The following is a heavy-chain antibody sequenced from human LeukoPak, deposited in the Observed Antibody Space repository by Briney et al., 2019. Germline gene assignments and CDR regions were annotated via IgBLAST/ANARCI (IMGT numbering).Heavy chain of an antibody. CDR3: ATAGAMVRGVPIDY. J-gene: IGHJ4*02. D-gene: IGHD3-10*01. Sequence: ASVKVSCKAPGGTFSSYAISWVRQAPGKGLEWMGGFDPEDGETIYAQKFQGRVTMTEDTSTDTAYMELSSLRSEDTAVYYCATAGAMVRGVPIDYWGQGTLVTVSS. CDR2: FDPEDGET. CDR1: GGTFSSYA. V-gene: IGHV1-24*01.